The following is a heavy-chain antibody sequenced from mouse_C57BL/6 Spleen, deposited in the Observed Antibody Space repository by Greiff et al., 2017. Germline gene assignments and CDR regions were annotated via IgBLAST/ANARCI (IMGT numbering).Heavy chain of an antibody. V-gene: IGHV1-19*01. CDR1: GYTFTDYY. CDR2: INPYNGGT. D-gene: IGHD2-1*01. J-gene: IGHJ4*01. Sequence: EVQLQQSGPVLVKPGASVKMSCKASGYTFTDYYMNWVKQSHGKSLEWIGVINPYNGGTSYNQKFKGKATLTVDKSSSTAYMELNSLTSEDSAVYYCARGGNYDYYAMDYWGQGTSVTVSS. CDR3: ARGGNYDYYAMDY.